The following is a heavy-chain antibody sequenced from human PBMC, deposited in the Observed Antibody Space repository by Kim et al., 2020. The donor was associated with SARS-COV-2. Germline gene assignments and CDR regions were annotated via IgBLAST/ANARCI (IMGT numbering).Heavy chain of an antibody. V-gene: IGHV4-59*01. D-gene: IGHD3-3*01. Sequence: PALKGRVTISVDTSKNQFSLKLSSVTAADTAVYYCARVGRYYDFWRGYDYWCHGTLVTVSS. J-gene: IGHJ4*01. CDR3: ARVGRYYDFWRGYDY.